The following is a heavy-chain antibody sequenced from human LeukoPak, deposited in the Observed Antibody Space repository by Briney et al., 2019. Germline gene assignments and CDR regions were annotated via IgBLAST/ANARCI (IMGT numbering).Heavy chain of an antibody. Sequence: GGSLRLSCAASGFTFSDYAMNWVRQAPGKGLEWVSVIIGSADSTDYADSVKDRFTISRDRSKNTLYLQMNSLTVEDTAVYYCAKGAYDYVEIGYFDYWGQGTMVIVST. CDR2: IIGSADST. CDR3: AKGAYDYVEIGYFDY. D-gene: IGHD5-12*01. J-gene: IGHJ4*02. CDR1: GFTFSDYA. V-gene: IGHV3-23*01.